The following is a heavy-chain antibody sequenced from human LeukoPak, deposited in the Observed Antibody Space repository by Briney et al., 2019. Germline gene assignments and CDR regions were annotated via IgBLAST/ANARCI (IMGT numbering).Heavy chain of an antibody. Sequence: GGSLRLSCAASGFTFSSYAMHWVRQAPGKGPEYVSAISSNGGSTYYANPVKGRFTISRDNSKNTLYLQMGSLRAEDMAVYYCARGRMVYTIQGAFDIWGQGTMVTVSS. CDR1: GFTFSSYA. J-gene: IGHJ3*02. CDR3: ARGRMVYTIQGAFDI. D-gene: IGHD2-8*01. V-gene: IGHV3-64*01. CDR2: ISSNGGST.